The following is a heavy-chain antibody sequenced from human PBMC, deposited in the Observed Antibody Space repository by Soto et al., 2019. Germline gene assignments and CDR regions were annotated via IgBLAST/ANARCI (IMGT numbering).Heavy chain of an antibody. CDR2: VTGTSSYI. Sequence: EVQLVESGGGLVKPGGSLRLSCAASGFSFSDHSMIWVRQAPGEGLEWVSSVTGTSSYIYYADSVKGRFTISRDNARHSLYLQMNSLRAEDTAVYYCARAYGSGSYYNYFFVYWGQGTLVTVSS. CDR1: GFSFSDHS. D-gene: IGHD3-10*01. CDR3: ARAYGSGSYYNYFFVY. J-gene: IGHJ4*02. V-gene: IGHV3-21*01.